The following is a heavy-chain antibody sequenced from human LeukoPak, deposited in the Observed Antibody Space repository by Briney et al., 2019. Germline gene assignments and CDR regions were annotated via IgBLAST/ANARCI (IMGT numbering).Heavy chain of an antibody. Sequence: GASVKVSCKASGYTFAGYYMHWVRQAPGQGLEWMGWINPNSGGTNYAQKFQGRVTMTRDTSISTAYMELSRLRSDDTAVYYCARGGYGADGWFDPWGQGTLVTVSS. CDR2: INPNSGGT. V-gene: IGHV1-2*02. J-gene: IGHJ5*02. CDR3: ARGGYGADGWFDP. CDR1: GYTFAGYY. D-gene: IGHD5-12*01.